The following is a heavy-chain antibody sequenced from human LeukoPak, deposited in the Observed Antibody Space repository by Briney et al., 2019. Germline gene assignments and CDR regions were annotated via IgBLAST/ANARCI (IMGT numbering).Heavy chain of an antibody. CDR1: GFTFSSYG. J-gene: IGHJ4*02. V-gene: IGHV3-23*01. CDR3: ATDREGDPSAYYLV. CDR2: ISDNGGRT. Sequence: AGGSLRLSCAASGFTFSSYGMHWVRQAPGKGLEWVSTISDNGGRTYYADSVKGRFTISRDNSKNTLFLQMNSLRAEDSAVYYCATDREGDPSAYYLVGGQGTLITVSS. D-gene: IGHD3-22*01.